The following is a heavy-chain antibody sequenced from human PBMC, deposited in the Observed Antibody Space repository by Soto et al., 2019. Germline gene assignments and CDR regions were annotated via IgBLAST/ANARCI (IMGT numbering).Heavy chain of an antibody. D-gene: IGHD5-12*01. CDR3: ARESGGATATIDHYYFDMDV. V-gene: IGHV1-2*04. J-gene: IGHJ6*03. Sequence: QVQLVQSGAEVRKPGASVTVSCRSSGDSFNDYYIHWVRQAPGQGFEWMGWINPNGGVTKYAQKFQGWVSMTRDTSIRTVYMQRSRLRSDDTAVYYCARESGGATATIDHYYFDMDVWGTGTTVTVSS. CDR1: GDSFNDYY. CDR2: INPNGGVT.